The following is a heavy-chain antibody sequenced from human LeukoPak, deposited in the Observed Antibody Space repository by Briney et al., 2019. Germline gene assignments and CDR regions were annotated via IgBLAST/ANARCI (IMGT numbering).Heavy chain of an antibody. D-gene: IGHD3-10*01. V-gene: IGHV3-74*01. Sequence: QTGGSLRLSCAASGFTFSSYWMHWVRQAPGKGLVWVSRINSDGSSTSYADSVKGRFTISRDNAKNTLYLQMNSLRAEDTAVYYCARDTTMVRGVIKYNWFDPWGQGTLVTVSS. CDR1: GFTFSSYW. CDR2: INSDGSST. CDR3: ARDTTMVRGVIKYNWFDP. J-gene: IGHJ5*02.